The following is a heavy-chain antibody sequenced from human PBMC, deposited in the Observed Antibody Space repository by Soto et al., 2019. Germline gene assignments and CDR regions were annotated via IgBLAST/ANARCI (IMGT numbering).Heavy chain of an antibody. CDR2: IYYSDNT. CDR3: ATGHSTGEGGRNWFDP. J-gene: IGHJ5*02. CDR1: GASISSGAYY. V-gene: IGHV4-31*03. D-gene: IGHD7-27*01. Sequence: QVQLQESGPGLVKPSQTLSLTCTVSGASISSGAYYWSWIRQHPGKGLEWIGYIYYSDNTYYNPSLRSRVAISVATSKNQFSLKLSSVTAADTAVYYCATGHSTGEGGRNWFDPWGQGTLVTVSS.